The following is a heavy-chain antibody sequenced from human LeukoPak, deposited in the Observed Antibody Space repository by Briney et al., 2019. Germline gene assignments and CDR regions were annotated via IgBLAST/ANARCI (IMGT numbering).Heavy chain of an antibody. CDR2: ISSSGSTI. V-gene: IGHV3-11*01. Sequence: GALRLSCAASGFTFSDYYMSWIRQAPGKGLEWVSYISSSGSTIYYADSVKGRFTISRDNAKNSLYLQMNSLRAEDTAVYYCARAPYDSSAHRYWYFDLWGRGTLFTVSS. D-gene: IGHD3-22*01. J-gene: IGHJ2*01. CDR3: ARAPYDSSAHRYWYFDL. CDR1: GFTFSDYY.